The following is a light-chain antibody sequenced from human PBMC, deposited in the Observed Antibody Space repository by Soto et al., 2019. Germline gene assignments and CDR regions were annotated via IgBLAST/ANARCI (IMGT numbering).Light chain of an antibody. CDR3: QQYGSLGT. CDR2: SAS. CDR1: QSISNN. V-gene: IGKV3-20*01. J-gene: IGKJ1*01. Sequence: LTQSPVTLSVSPGDRATLSCRANQSISNNLAWYQQKSGQAPRLLIYSASTRATGIPARFSGSGSGTDFTLTISRLEPEDFAVYYCQQYGSLGTFGQGTKVDIK.